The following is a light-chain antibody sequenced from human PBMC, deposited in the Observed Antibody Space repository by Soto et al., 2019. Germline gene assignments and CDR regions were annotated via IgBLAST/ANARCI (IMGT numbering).Light chain of an antibody. Sequence: IVLTQSPGTLSLSPGERATLSCRASQSVSRDYLAWYQQRPGQAPRLLIYDAFNRATGIPDRFSGRGSGTDFTLTISRLEPEDFAVYYWKQYGDSHRTVGQGTKVEIK. CDR3: KQYGDSHRT. CDR1: QSVSRDY. J-gene: IGKJ1*01. V-gene: IGKV3-20*01. CDR2: DAF.